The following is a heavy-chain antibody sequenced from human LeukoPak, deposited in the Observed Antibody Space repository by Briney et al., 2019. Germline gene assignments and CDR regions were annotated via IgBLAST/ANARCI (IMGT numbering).Heavy chain of an antibody. J-gene: IGHJ5*01. D-gene: IGHD2-21*02. CDR3: PQDGARVTPIWFDS. Sequence: GGSLRLSWSASGYSVSNCAMDAVRQAPGKGLEWVAGISGRGATTFYADSVKGRFTISRDNSKYSLFLQMDNLGAEDTALYYCPQDGARVTPIWFDSGGQGTLVIVSS. CDR2: ISGRGATT. V-gene: IGHV3-23*01. CDR1: GYSVSNCA.